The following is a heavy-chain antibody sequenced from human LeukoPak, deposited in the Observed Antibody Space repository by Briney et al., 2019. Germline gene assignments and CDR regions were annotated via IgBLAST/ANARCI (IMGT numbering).Heavy chain of an antibody. V-gene: IGHV2-5*01. CDR2: IYWNNNE. CDR3: AHSGPKGYFDY. J-gene: IGHJ4*02. CDR1: GFSLSASAVG. Sequence: SGPTLVNPTQTLTLTCTFSGFSLSASAVGVGWIRQPPGEALEWLALIYWNNNERYSPSLKSRLTITKDTSKNQVVLTMTNVDPLDTGTYYCAHSGPKGYFDYWGQGTLVTVSS.